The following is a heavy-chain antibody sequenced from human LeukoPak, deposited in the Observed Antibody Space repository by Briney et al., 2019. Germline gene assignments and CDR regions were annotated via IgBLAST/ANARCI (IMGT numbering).Heavy chain of an antibody. D-gene: IGHD3-22*01. CDR3: ARDPGSYDSSGYYLRGDAFDI. J-gene: IGHJ3*02. CDR2: INHSGST. Sequence: SETLSLTCTVSGGSISSYYWSWIRQPPGKGLEWIGEINHSGSTNYNPSLKSRVTISVDTSKNQFSLKLSSVTAADTAVYYCARDPGSYDSSGYYLRGDAFDIWGQGTMVTVSS. CDR1: GGSISSYY. V-gene: IGHV4-34*01.